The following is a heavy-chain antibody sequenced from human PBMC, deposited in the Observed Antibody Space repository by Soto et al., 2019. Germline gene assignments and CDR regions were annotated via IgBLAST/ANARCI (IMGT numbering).Heavy chain of an antibody. CDR2: TYYRSKWYN. V-gene: IGHV6-1*01. CDR1: GDSVSSNSAA. Sequence: SQTLSLTCVISGDSVSSNSAAWNWIRQSPSRGLEWLGRTYYRSKWYNDYAVSVKSRITINPDTSKNQFSLQLNSVTPEDTAVYYCARGGVRKLELRGNWFDPWGQGTLVTVSS. J-gene: IGHJ5*02. CDR3: ARGGVRKLELRGNWFDP. D-gene: IGHD1-7*01.